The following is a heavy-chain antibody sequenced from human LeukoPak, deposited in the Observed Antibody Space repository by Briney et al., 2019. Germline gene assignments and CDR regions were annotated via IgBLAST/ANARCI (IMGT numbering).Heavy chain of an antibody. V-gene: IGHV1-2*02. CDR1: GYTFTGYY. Sequence: ASVKVSCKASGYTFTGYYMHWVRQAPGQGLEWMGWINPNSGDTNYAQKFQGRVTMTRDTSISTAYMELSRLRSDDTAVYYCARDRTRYYYYSFMDVWGKGTAVTISS. CDR3: ARDRTRYYYYSFMDV. CDR2: INPNSGDT. J-gene: IGHJ6*03. D-gene: IGHD1-14*01.